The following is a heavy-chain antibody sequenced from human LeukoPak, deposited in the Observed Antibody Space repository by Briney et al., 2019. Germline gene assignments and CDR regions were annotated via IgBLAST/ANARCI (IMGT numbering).Heavy chain of an antibody. CDR1: GFTFSNAW. CDR3: TTPRYSSSWYYFDY. CDR2: IKSKTDGGTT. Sequence: GGSLRRSCAASGFTFSNAWMSWVRQAPGKGLEWVGRIKSKTDGGTTDYAAPVKGRFTISRDDSKNTLYLQMNSLKTEDTAVYYCTTPRYSSSWYYFDYWGQGTLVTVSS. D-gene: IGHD6-13*01. V-gene: IGHV3-15*01. J-gene: IGHJ4*02.